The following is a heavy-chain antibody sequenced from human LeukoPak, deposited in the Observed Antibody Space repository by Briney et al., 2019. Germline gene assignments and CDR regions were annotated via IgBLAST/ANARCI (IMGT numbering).Heavy chain of an antibody. Sequence: GASLQISCKGSGYGSGYSFTSHWLAWVRQMPGKGLEWTGIIYPRDSNTIYSPSFQGQVTISVDTSINTAYLQWISLKASDTAMYYCARHPIAAGGAYNWFDPWGQGTLVTVSS. CDR3: ARHPIAAGGAYNWFDP. D-gene: IGHD6-13*01. J-gene: IGHJ5*02. CDR2: IYPRDSNT. CDR1: GYSFTSHW. V-gene: IGHV5-51*01.